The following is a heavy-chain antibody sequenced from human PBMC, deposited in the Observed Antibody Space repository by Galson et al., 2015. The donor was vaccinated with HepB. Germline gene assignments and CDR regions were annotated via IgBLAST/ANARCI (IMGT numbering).Heavy chain of an antibody. CDR2: ISGFGGTT. CDR3: ARHYYFDY. V-gene: IGHV3-23*01. J-gene: IGHJ4*02. Sequence: SLRLSCAASGFTFNSYPMSWVRQAPGKGLEWVSTISGFGGTTHYVDSVKGRFTISRDNSKNTLYLEMNSLRAEDTAIYFCARHYYFDYWGQGSLITVSS. CDR1: GFTFNSYP.